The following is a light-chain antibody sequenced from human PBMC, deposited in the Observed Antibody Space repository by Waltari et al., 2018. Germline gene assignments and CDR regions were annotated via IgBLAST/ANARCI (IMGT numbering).Light chain of an antibody. CDR1: ISDVGAHNS. J-gene: IGLJ2*01. CDR3: SSYTTSGTLI. CDR2: AVT. V-gene: IGLV2-14*03. Sequence: QSALTQPASVSGSPGQSITISCTGTISDVGAHNSFPGYPQHPGNPPQLIIYAVTTRPSGVSNRFSGSKSGTTASLTISGLQAEDEADFYCSSYTTSGTLIFGGGTKLTVL.